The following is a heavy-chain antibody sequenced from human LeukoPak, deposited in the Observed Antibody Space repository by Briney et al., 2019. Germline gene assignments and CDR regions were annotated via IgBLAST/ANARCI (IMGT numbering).Heavy chain of an antibody. D-gene: IGHD5-24*01. J-gene: IGHJ4*02. CDR2: ISGSGGST. V-gene: IGHV3-23*01. CDR3: ASRGWPTAFDY. Sequence: GTLRLSCAASGFTFSSYGMSWVRQAPGKGLEWVPAISGSGGSTYYADSVKGRFTISRDNSKNTLYLQMNSLRAEDTAVYYCASRGWPTAFDYWGQGTLVTVSS. CDR1: GFTFSSYG.